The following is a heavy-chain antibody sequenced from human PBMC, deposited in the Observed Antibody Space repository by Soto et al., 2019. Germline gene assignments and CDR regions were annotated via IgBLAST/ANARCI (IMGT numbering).Heavy chain of an antibody. J-gene: IGHJ3*02. V-gene: IGHV4-39*01. Sequence: QLQLQESCPGLVKPSETLSLTCTVSGGSISSSSYYWGWIRQPPGKGLEWIGSIYYSGSTYYNPSLNSRVTISVDTSKNQFSLKLSSVTAADTAVYYCARNNEWELEEAFDIWGQGTMVTVSS. D-gene: IGHD1-26*01. CDR2: IYYSGST. CDR1: GGSISSSSYY. CDR3: ARNNEWELEEAFDI.